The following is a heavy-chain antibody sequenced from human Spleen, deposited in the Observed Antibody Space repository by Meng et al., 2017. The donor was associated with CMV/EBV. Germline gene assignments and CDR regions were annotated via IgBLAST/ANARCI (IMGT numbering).Heavy chain of an antibody. CDR1: GFTFGDYA. CDR2: IRSKAYGETT. V-gene: IGHV3-49*04. J-gene: IGHJ4*02. D-gene: IGHD7-27*01. Sequence: GGSLRLSCSTSGFTFGDYAMTWVRQAPGKGLEWVGFIRSKAYGETTEYAASVKGRFTISRLDSKSTAYLQMNSLKSEDTAVYYCTRGGSEKVSTWGYWGQGTLVTVSS. CDR3: TRGGSEKVSTWGY.